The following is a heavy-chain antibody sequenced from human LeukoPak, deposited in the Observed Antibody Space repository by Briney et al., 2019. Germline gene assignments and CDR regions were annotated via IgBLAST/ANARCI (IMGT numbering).Heavy chain of an antibody. CDR3: ARTFSDYDSSGYYYTLDY. V-gene: IGHV3-21*01. D-gene: IGHD3-22*01. J-gene: IGHJ4*02. Sequence: KPGGSLRLSCAASAFTFSSYSMNWVRQAPGKGLEWVSSISSGSSYIYYADSVKGRFTISRDNAKDSLYLQMNSLRAEDTAVYYCARTFSDYDSSGYYYTLDYWGQGTLVTVSS. CDR1: AFTFSSYS. CDR2: ISSGSSYI.